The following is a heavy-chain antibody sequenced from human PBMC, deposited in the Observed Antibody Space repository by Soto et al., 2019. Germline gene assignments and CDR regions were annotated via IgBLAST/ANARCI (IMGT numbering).Heavy chain of an antibody. V-gene: IGHV3-23*01. CDR2: ISGGDTT. Sequence: EVQLLESGGGLVKPGGSLRLSCVASGFTFGSYAMSWVRQAPGQGLDWVSTISGGDTTQYAESVKGRFTISRDKAKNTLYLQMKTLRVEATAVYYFAPGLDMATFWTDWGQGTLVTVSS. CDR3: APGLDMATFWTD. J-gene: IGHJ4*02. CDR1: GFTFGSYA. D-gene: IGHD3-3*01.